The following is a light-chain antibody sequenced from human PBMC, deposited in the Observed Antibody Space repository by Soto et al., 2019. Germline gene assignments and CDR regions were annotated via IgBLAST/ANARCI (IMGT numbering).Light chain of an antibody. V-gene: IGKV3-20*01. CDR2: GAS. Sequence: EVVLTQSPGTLSLSPGEIATLSCRPSRRISSDYLAWYQQQPGQAPRLLIYGASRRATDIPDRFTGSGSGTDFTLIISRLEPEDFAVYYCLQSGNSPLTFGQGTRLEIK. J-gene: IGKJ2*01. CDR1: RRISSDY. CDR3: LQSGNSPLT.